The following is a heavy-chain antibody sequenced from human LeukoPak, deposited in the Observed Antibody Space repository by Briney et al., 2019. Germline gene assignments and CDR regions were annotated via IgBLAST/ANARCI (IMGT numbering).Heavy chain of an antibody. CDR2: ISSSSSYI. Sequence: GGSLRLSCAASGFTFSDYYMSWIRQAPGKGLEWVSYISSSSSYIYYADSVKGRFTISRDNAKNSLYLQMNSLRAEDTAVYYCARALEYSSSSGGYWGQGTLVTVSS. D-gene: IGHD6-6*01. V-gene: IGHV3-11*06. CDR1: GFTFSDYY. J-gene: IGHJ4*02. CDR3: ARALEYSSSSGGY.